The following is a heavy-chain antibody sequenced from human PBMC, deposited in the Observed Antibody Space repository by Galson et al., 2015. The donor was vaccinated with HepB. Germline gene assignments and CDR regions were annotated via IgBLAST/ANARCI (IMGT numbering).Heavy chain of an antibody. D-gene: IGHD6-13*01. J-gene: IGHJ5*02. CDR1: GYTFTSYA. V-gene: IGHV7-4-1*02. CDR2: INTNTGNP. CDR3: AREAPRWSSSSGNWFDP. Sequence: SVKVSCKASGYTFTSYAMNWVRQAPGQGLEWMGWINTNTGNPTYAQGFTGRFVFSLDTSVSTAYLQISSLKAEDTAVYYCAREAPRWSSSSGNWFDPWGQGTLVTVSS.